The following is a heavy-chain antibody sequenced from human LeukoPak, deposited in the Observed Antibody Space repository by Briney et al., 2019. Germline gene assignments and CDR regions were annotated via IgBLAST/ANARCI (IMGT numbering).Heavy chain of an antibody. D-gene: IGHD5-12*01. V-gene: IGHV4-30-2*01. Sequence: SETLSLTCAVSGGSVSSGGYSWSWIRQPSGNGLEWIGCIYHSGRASYNPSLKSRVTISLDRSRNHVSLNLTSVTAADTAVYYCARSGSTDFDYWGQGTLVTVSS. CDR3: ARSGSTDFDY. CDR1: GGSVSSGGYS. J-gene: IGHJ4*02. CDR2: IYHSGRA.